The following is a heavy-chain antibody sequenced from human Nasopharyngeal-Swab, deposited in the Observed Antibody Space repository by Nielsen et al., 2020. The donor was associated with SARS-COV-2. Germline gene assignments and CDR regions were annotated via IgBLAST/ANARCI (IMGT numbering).Heavy chain of an antibody. CDR1: GFTFSDSA. J-gene: IGHJ4*02. Sequence: GESLKISCAASGFTFSDSAIHWVRQASGKGLEWVGRVRSKGNNCATAYSASVKGRFIIFRDDPTNTAFLQMNSLKTEDTAVYYYTRCGGGCYSGRDYWGQGTLVTVSS. CDR3: TRCGGGCYSGRDY. V-gene: IGHV3-73*01. D-gene: IGHD2-15*01. CDR2: VRSKGNNCAT.